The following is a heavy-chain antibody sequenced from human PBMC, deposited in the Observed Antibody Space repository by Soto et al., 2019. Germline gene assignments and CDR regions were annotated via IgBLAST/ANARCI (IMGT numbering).Heavy chain of an antibody. CDR2: IYTSGST. Sequence: SETLSLTCTVSSGSISSYYWSWIRQPAGKGLEWIGRIYTSGSTNYNPSLKSRVTMSVDTSKNQFSLKLSSVTAADTAVYYCARDRRDGYNHPGGAFDYWGQGTLVTVSS. D-gene: IGHD5-12*01. CDR3: ARDRRDGYNHPGGAFDY. CDR1: SGSISSYY. V-gene: IGHV4-4*07. J-gene: IGHJ4*02.